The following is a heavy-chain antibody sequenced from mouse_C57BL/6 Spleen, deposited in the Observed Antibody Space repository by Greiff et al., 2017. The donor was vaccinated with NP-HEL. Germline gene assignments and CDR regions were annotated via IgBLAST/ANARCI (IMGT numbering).Heavy chain of an antibody. J-gene: IGHJ2*01. V-gene: IGHV5-16*01. CDR1: GFTFSDYY. Sequence: EVMLVESEGGLVQPGSSMKLSCTASGFTFSDYYMAWVRQVPEKGLEWVANINYDGSSTYYLDSLKSRFIISRDNAKNILYLQMSSLKSEDTATYYCARAYYYGSYFDCWGQGTTLTVSS. CDR2: INYDGSST. CDR3: ARAYYYGSYFDC. D-gene: IGHD1-1*01.